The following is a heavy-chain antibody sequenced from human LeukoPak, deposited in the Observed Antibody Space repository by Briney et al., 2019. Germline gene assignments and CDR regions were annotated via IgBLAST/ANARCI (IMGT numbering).Heavy chain of an antibody. Sequence: ASVKVSCKASGYTFTSYAMHWVRQAPGQRPEWMGWINAGNGNTKYSQKFQGRVTITRDTSASTAYMELSSLRSEDTAVYYCARDPAVVPTPSLIDYWGQGTLVTVSS. V-gene: IGHV1-3*01. J-gene: IGHJ4*02. D-gene: IGHD3-10*01. CDR1: GYTFTSYA. CDR2: INAGNGNT. CDR3: ARDPAVVPTPSLIDY.